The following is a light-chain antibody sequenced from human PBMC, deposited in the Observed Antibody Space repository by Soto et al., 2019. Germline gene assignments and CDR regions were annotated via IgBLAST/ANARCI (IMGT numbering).Light chain of an antibody. J-gene: IGKJ2*01. Sequence: EILMTQSPAMLSVSPGERATLSCRASQHVNSNLAWYQQKPGHTPRLLIYGASNRATGVPARFGGSGSGTEFTLTISSLQSEDFAVYYCHQYNNWPYTFAQGTKLEIK. CDR1: QHVNSN. V-gene: IGKV3-15*01. CDR3: HQYNNWPYT. CDR2: GAS.